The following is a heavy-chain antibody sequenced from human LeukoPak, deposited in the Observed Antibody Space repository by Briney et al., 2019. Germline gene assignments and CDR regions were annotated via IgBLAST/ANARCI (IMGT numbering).Heavy chain of an antibody. D-gene: IGHD2-15*01. CDR3: AREIYCSGGSCYSEGGWFDP. J-gene: IGHJ5*02. CDR2: ISSSGISI. CDR1: GFAFSNYN. V-gene: IGHV3-21*01. Sequence: GGSLRLSCAASGFAFSNYNMNWVRQAPGKGLEWVSSISSSGISIFYADSVKGRFTISRDNAKNSLYLQMNSLRAEDTAVCYCAREIYCSGGSCYSEGGWFDPWGQGTLVTVSS.